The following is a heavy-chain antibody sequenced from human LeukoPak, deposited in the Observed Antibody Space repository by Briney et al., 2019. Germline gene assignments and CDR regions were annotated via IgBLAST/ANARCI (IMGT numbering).Heavy chain of an antibody. CDR1: GFTFSSYS. CDR3: AREDSGYYNY. D-gene: IGHD3-22*01. CDR2: ISSSSSYI. V-gene: IGHV3-21*01. J-gene: IGHJ4*02. Sequence: GGSLRLSCAASGFTFSSYSMNWVRQAPGKGLEWVSSISSSSSYIYYADSVKGRFTISRDNARNSLYLQMNSLRAEDTAVYYCAREDSGYYNYWGQGTLVTVSS.